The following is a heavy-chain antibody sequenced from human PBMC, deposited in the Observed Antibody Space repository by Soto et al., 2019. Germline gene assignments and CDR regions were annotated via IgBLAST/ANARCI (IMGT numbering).Heavy chain of an antibody. J-gene: IGHJ6*02. CDR1: GGTFGSYA. D-gene: IGHD1-26*01. V-gene: IGHV1-69*06. CDR2: IIPIFGTA. CDR3: ARDVGWSYYYYFYGMDV. Sequence: ASVKVSCKASGGTFGSYAISWVRQAPGQGLEWMGGIIPIFGTANYAQKFQGRVTMTADKSTSTAYMELSSLRSEDTAVYYCARDVGWSYYYYFYGMDVWGQGTMVTVSS.